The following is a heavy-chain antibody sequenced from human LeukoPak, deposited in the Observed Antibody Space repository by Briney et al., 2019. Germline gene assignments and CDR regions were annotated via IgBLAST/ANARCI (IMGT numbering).Heavy chain of an antibody. CDR1: GFTFSSYT. J-gene: IGHJ6*03. CDR2: ISSMGVST. CDR3: ARMPSTEIYYFYYMDV. V-gene: IGHV3-23*01. D-gene: IGHD2-2*01. Sequence: GGSLRLSCADSGFTFSSYTMNWVRQAPGKGLEWVSGISSMGVSTYYADSVKARFTISRDNSKNTLYLQMDSLGTEDTAVYYCARMPSTEIYYFYYMDVWGKGTTVTVSS.